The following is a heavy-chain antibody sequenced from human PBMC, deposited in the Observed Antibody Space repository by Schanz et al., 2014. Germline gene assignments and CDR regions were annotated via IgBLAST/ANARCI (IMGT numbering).Heavy chain of an antibody. CDR1: GFTFSNYW. CDR3: ARVLGGDEGLDQ. Sequence: VQLVESGGGVVQPGGSLRLSCAASGFTFSNYWMSWVRQAPGKGLEWVASVNTDGGGKFYVDSVKGRFTIFRDNAKDSLCLQMNSLRAEDTALYYCARVLGGDEGLDQWGQGTLVTVSS. V-gene: IGHV3-7*01. D-gene: IGHD4-17*01. J-gene: IGHJ4*02. CDR2: VNTDGGGK.